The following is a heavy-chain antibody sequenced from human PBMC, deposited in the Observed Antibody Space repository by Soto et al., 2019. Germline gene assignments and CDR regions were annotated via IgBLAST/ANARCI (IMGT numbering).Heavy chain of an antibody. V-gene: IGHV1-18*01. D-gene: IGHD1-26*01. CDR2: IRASNGNT. CDR1: GYTFTSYG. Sequence: QVQLVQSGAEVKKPGASVKVSCKASGYTFTSYGISWVRQAPGQGLEWRGWIRASNGNTNYAQKLQGRGTMTTDTSTSKAYMELRSLRSDDTAVYYGARSASGDLVGYWGQGTLVTVSS. J-gene: IGHJ4*02. CDR3: ARSASGDLVGY.